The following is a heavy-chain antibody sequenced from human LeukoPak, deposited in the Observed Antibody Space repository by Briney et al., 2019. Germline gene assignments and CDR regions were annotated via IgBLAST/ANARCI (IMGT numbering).Heavy chain of an antibody. V-gene: IGHV4-31*03. Sequence: SQTLSLTCSVSGDSINSGGYYWSWIRQHPGKGLEWIGYIHHSGSTFYNPSLKSRITISVDTSKYQFSLRLRSVTAADTAVYYCGSLATPGLYFDYWGLGTLVTVSS. CDR1: GDSINSGGYY. D-gene: IGHD6-6*01. CDR2: IHHSGST. CDR3: GSLATPGLYFDY. J-gene: IGHJ4*02.